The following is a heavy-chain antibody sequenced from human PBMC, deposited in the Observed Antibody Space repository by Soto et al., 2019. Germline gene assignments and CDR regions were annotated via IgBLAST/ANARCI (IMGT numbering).Heavy chain of an antibody. J-gene: IGHJ5*01. CDR1: GFRFTSYW. CDR2: IPPIDSDT. D-gene: IGHD3-9*01. CDR3: ARQSYYDVLTGYLNWFDS. V-gene: IGHV5-51*01. Sequence: GESLKISCKGSGFRFTSYWIGWVRQMPGKGLEWMGIIPPIDSDTRYSPSFEGQVTISADSSINTAYLQWSSLKASDTGIYYCARQSYYDVLTGYLNWFDSWGRGTQVTVSS.